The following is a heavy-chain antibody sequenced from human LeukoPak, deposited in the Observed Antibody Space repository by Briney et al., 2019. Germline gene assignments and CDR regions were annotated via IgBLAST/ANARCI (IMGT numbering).Heavy chain of an antibody. CDR3: ARDGGSFDY. J-gene: IGHJ4*02. CDR2: IKQDGSEK. Sequence: GGSLRLSCAASGFTYSSYWTSWVRQAPGKGLEWVGNIKQDGSEKYYLDSVKSRCTISRDNAKESLYLQMNSLRAVETAVYYCARDGGSFDYWGQGTLVTVSS. D-gene: IGHD3-16*01. V-gene: IGHV3-7*01. CDR1: GFTYSSYW.